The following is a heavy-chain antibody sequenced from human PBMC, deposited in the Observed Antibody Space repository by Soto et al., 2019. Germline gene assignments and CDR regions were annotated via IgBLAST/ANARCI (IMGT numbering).Heavy chain of an antibody. Sequence: PGGSLRVSCAASGFIFAKYGMHWVRQAPGKGLEWVALITYEGSNKYYADAVKGRFTISRDNVENMVSLQLDGLRGEDTAVYYCAKARGANNWANYYGLDVWGHGTTVTVSS. CDR1: GFIFAKYG. CDR3: AKARGANNWANYYGLDV. D-gene: IGHD1-1*01. J-gene: IGHJ6*02. CDR2: ITYEGSNK. V-gene: IGHV3-30*18.